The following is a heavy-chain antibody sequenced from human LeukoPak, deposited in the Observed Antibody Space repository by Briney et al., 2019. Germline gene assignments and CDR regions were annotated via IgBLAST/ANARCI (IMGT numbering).Heavy chain of an antibody. CDR2: INSDGSST. Sequence: GGSLRLSCAASGFTFSSYWMHWVRQAPGKGLVWVSRINSDGSSTSYADSVKGRFTISRDNAKNTLYLQMNSLRAEDTAVYYCARGYSGYGDRGNFDYWGQGTLVTVSS. D-gene: IGHD5-12*01. J-gene: IGHJ4*02. V-gene: IGHV3-74*01. CDR3: ARGYSGYGDRGNFDY. CDR1: GFTFSSYW.